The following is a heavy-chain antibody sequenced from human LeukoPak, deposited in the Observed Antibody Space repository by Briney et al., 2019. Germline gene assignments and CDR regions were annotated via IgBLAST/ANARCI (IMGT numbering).Heavy chain of an antibody. CDR1: GYTFTDNY. CDR3: ARIRGLVPRQYYFDY. V-gene: IGHV1-2*02. D-gene: IGHD6-19*01. CDR2: ISPNSSGT. Sequence: ASVKVSCKASGYTFTDNYLHWVRQAPGQGLEWTGWISPNSSGTNYAQKFQDRVTMTRDTSISTAYMEQSRLRSDDTAVYYCARIRGLVPRQYYFDYWGQGTLVTVSS. J-gene: IGHJ4*02.